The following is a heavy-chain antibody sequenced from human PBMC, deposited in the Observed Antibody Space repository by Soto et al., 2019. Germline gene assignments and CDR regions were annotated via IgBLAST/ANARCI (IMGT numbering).Heavy chain of an antibody. Sequence: QVQLVQSGAEVKKPGSSVKVSCKVSGGTFSSHSINWVRQAPGQGPEWMGGIIPIFATENYAQKFQGRVTITADASTSTAYMELSSLTSEDTALYYCSTSVYCSTTRCYYYYGLDVWGQGTTVIVSS. D-gene: IGHD2-2*01. J-gene: IGHJ6*02. CDR3: STSVYCSTTRCYYYYGLDV. CDR1: GGTFSSHS. V-gene: IGHV1-69*01. CDR2: IIPIFATE.